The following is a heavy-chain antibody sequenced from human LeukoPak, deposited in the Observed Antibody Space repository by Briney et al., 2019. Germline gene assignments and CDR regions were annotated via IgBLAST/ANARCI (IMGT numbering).Heavy chain of an antibody. CDR2: INPSGGST. Sequence: ASVKVSCKASGYTFTGYYMHWVRQTPGQGLEWMGIINPSGGSTSYAQKFQGRVTMTRDPSTSTVYMELSSLRSEDTAVYYCAGSDYYGTGLKGFDPWGQGTLVTVSS. CDR1: GYTFTGYY. J-gene: IGHJ5*02. V-gene: IGHV1-46*01. CDR3: AGSDYYGTGLKGFDP. D-gene: IGHD3-10*01.